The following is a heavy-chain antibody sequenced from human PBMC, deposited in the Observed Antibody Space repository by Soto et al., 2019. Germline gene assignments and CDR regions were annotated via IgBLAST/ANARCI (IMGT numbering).Heavy chain of an antibody. D-gene: IGHD6-13*01. CDR2: IDPVDSYA. J-gene: IGHJ5*02. CDR1: GFSFTNYW. Sequence: PXESLKLSWQGSGFSFTNYWSSWVRQMPGKGLEWMGNIDPVDSYANYSPSFQGHVTFSVDTSISTAYLQWSSLKASDTAMYFCARIESIARNWFDPWGQGTLVTVPS. CDR3: ARIESIARNWFDP. V-gene: IGHV5-10-1*01.